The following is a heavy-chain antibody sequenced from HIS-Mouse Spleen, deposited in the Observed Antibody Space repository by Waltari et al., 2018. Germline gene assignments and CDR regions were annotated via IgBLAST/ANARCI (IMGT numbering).Heavy chain of an antibody. V-gene: IGHV4-39*07. CDR3: AREIPYSSSWYDWYFDL. Sequence: QLQLQESGPGLVKPSETLSLTCTVSGCSISSSSYYWGWIRRPPGKGLGWIGSIYYSGSPSDTPTLKSRVTISVDTSKNQFSLKLSSVTAADTAVYYCAREIPYSSSWYDWYFDLWGRGTLVTVSS. CDR1: GCSISSSSYY. CDR2: IYYSGSP. D-gene: IGHD6-13*01. J-gene: IGHJ2*01.